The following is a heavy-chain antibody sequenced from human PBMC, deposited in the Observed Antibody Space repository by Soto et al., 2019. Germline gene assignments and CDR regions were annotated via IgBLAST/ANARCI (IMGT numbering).Heavy chain of an antibody. Sequence: GSLRLSCAASGFTYSSYAMSWVRQAPGKGLEWVSSSSGNCDEIYHADSVRGRFTISIDNSKNMLYLQMNTLRAEDTAVYYCAKGWLYGAGMGVWGQGSTVTVSS. V-gene: IGHV3-23*01. CDR1: GFTYSSYA. J-gene: IGHJ6*02. CDR3: AKGWLYGAGMGV. CDR2: SSGNCDEI. D-gene: IGHD3-22*01.